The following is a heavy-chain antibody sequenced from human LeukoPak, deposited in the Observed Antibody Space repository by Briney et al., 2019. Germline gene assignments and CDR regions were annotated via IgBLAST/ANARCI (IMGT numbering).Heavy chain of an antibody. V-gene: IGHV1-2*06. D-gene: IGHD3-9*01. CDR1: GYTFNDHF. CDR2: MDPKSGGT. J-gene: IGHJ6*02. CDR3: VRAGAFYDILGV. Sequence: ASVKVSCKASGYTFNDHFIHWVRQAPGQRPEWVGRMDPKSGGTRFAPNFQGRVTLTRDTSVSAAYMELSSLTSDDTAVYYCVRAGAFYDILGVWGPGTTVAVSS.